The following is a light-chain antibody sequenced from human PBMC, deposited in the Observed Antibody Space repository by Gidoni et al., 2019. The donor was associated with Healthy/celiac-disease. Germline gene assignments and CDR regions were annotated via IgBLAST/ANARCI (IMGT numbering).Light chain of an antibody. CDR2: AAS. Sequence: DIQMTQSPSSLSASVGDRVTITCRASQSISSYLNWYQQKPGKAPKLLIYAASSLQSGVPSRFSGSGSGTDGTLTISSLQPEDFATYYCQQSYSTPRTFGQXTKLEIK. V-gene: IGKV1-39*01. CDR3: QQSYSTPRT. CDR1: QSISSY. J-gene: IGKJ2*01.